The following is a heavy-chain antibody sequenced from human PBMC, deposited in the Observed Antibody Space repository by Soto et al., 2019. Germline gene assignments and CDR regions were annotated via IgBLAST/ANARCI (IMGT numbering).Heavy chain of an antibody. CDR2: ISYDGSNK. Sequence: GSLRLACAASGFTFSSYAMHWVRQAPGKGLEWVAVISYDGSNKYYADSVKGRFTISRDNSKNTLYLQMNSLRAEDTAVYYCARDDDTAVAAGDYWGQGTRVTVSS. D-gene: IGHD6-19*01. CDR3: ARDDDTAVAAGDY. CDR1: GFTFSSYA. J-gene: IGHJ4*02. V-gene: IGHV3-30-3*01.